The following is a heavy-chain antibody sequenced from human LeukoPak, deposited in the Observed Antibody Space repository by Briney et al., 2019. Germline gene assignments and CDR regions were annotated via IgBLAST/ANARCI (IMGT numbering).Heavy chain of an antibody. CDR2: IHSSGST. CDR1: SGSISSGSYY. J-gene: IGHJ6*02. D-gene: IGHD3-22*01. CDR3: ARAGDSSGFHYYYYGMDV. Sequence: SETLSLTCTVSSGSISSGSYYWSWIRQPAGKGLEWIGRIHSSGSTNYNPSLKSRVTISVDTSRTQFSLKLSSVTAADTAVYYCARAGDSSGFHYYYYGMDVWGQGTTVTVSS. V-gene: IGHV4-61*10.